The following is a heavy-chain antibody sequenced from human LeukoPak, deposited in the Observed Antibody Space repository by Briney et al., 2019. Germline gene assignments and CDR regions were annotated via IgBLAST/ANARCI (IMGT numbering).Heavy chain of an antibody. V-gene: IGHV3-21*01. CDR2: ISSSSSYI. J-gene: IGHJ4*02. D-gene: IGHD1-26*01. Sequence: GGSLRLSCAASGFTFSSYSMSWVRQAPGKGLEWVSSISSSSSYIYYADSVKGRFTISRDNAKNSLYLQMNSLRAEDTAVHYCALGGSSKLDYWGQGTLVTVSS. CDR3: ALGGSSKLDY. CDR1: GFTFSSYS.